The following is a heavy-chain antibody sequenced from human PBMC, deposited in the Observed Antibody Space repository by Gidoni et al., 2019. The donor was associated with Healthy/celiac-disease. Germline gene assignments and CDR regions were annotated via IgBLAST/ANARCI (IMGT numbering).Heavy chain of an antibody. V-gene: IGHV3-49*04. J-gene: IGHJ4*02. CDR2: IRSKAYGGTT. Sequence: EVQLVESGGGLVQPGRSLRLSCTASGFTFGAYAMSWVRKSPGKGLEWVGFIRSKAYGGTTEYAASVKGRFTISRDDSKSIAYLQMNSLKTEDTAVYSCTREQDYYFDYWGQGTLVTVSS. CDR3: TREQDYYFDY. CDR1: GFTFGAYA.